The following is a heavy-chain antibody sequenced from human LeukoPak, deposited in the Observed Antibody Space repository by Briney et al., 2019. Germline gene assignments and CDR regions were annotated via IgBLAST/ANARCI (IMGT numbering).Heavy chain of an antibody. CDR1: GFTVSSNY. CDR3: ARDRRGAVAGTNYYYGMDV. CDR2: IYSGGST. Sequence: VQPGGSLRLSCAASGFTVSSNYMSWVRQAPGKGLEWVSVIYSGGSTYYADSVKGRFTISRDNSKNTLYLQMNSLRAEDTAVYYCARDRRGAVAGTNYYYGMDVWAKGPRSPSP. J-gene: IGHJ6*02. D-gene: IGHD6-19*01. V-gene: IGHV3-66*01.